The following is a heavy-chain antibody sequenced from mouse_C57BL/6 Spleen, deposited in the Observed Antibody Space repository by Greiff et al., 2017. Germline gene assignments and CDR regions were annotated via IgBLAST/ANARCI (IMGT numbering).Heavy chain of an antibody. Sequence: VQLQESGPELVKPGASVKLSCKASGYTFTSYDINWVKQRPGQGLEWIGWIYPRDGSTKYNEKFKGKATLTVDTSSSTAYMELHSLTSEDSAVYFCARSDYSNSFAYWGQGTLVTVSA. J-gene: IGHJ3*01. V-gene: IGHV1-85*01. CDR1: GYTFTSYD. CDR2: IYPRDGST. D-gene: IGHD2-5*01. CDR3: ARSDYSNSFAY.